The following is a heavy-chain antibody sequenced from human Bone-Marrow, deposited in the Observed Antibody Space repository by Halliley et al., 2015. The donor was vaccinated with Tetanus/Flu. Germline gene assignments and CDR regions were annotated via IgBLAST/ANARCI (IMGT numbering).Heavy chain of an antibody. CDR3: ARDAIGYRSTWYDL. V-gene: IGHV3-53*01. J-gene: IGHJ5*02. D-gene: IGHD2-2*01. CDR2: IYVGGST. Sequence: EWVSGIYVGGSTYPADSVKGRFTIPRDNPENTVYLQMNSLTGEDTAVYYCARDAIGYRSTWYDLWGQGTLFTVSS.